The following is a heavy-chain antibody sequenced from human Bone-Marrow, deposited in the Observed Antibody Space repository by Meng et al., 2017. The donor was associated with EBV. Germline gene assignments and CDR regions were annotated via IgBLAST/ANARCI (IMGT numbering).Heavy chain of an antibody. V-gene: IGHV1-18*01. CDR2: ISAYNGNT. Sequence: GRLGQSGGAVKEPGASVKVSCKASGYTFTSYGISWVRQAPGQGLEWMGWISAYNGNTNYAQKLQGRVTMTTDTSTSTAYMELRSLRSDDTAVYYCARDQVVVVVAAPGWFDPWGQGTLVTVSS. CDR3: ARDQVVVVVAAPGWFDP. D-gene: IGHD2-15*01. J-gene: IGHJ5*02. CDR1: GYTFTSYG.